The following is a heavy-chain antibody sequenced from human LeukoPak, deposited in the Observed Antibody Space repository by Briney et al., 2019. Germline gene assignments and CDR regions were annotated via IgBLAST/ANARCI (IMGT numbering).Heavy chain of an antibody. V-gene: IGHV4-39*01. CDR3: AGIQLWLRVFDY. CDR2: IYYSGST. CDR1: GGSISSSRYY. D-gene: IGHD5-18*01. J-gene: IGHJ4*02. Sequence: SETLSLTCTVSGGSISSSRYYWGWIRQPPGKGLEWIGSIYYSGSTYYNPSLKSRVTISVDTSKNQFSLKLSSVTAADTAVYYCAGIQLWLRVFDYWGQGTLVTVSS.